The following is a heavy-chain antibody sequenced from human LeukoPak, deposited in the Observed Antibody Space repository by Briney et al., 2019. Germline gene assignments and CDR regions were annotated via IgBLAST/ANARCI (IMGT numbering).Heavy chain of an antibody. CDR3: ARDRYDSSGYYYGNWFDP. J-gene: IGHJ5*02. D-gene: IGHD3-22*01. Sequence: SETLSLTCTVSGYSIKSDYYWGWIRQPPGKGLEWIGNIHHTGNTNFNPSLKSRLTISVDKSKNQFSLKLSSVTAADTAVYYCARDRYDSSGYYYGNWFDPWGQGTLVTVSS. V-gene: IGHV4-38-2*02. CDR2: IHHTGNT. CDR1: GYSIKSDYY.